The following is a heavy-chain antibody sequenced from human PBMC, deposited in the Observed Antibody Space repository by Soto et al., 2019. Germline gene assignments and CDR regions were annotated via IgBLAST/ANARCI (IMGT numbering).Heavy chain of an antibody. CDR2: IIPIFGTA. D-gene: IGHD2-15*01. Sequence: QVQLVQSGAEVKKPGSSVKVSCKASGGTFSSYAISWVRQAPGQGLEWMGGIIPIFGTANYAQKFQGRVTIPADESTSTAYMELSSLRSEDTAVYYCARDNCSGGSCYYNWFDPWGQGTLVTVSS. CDR1: GGTFSSYA. CDR3: ARDNCSGGSCYYNWFDP. J-gene: IGHJ5*02. V-gene: IGHV1-69*01.